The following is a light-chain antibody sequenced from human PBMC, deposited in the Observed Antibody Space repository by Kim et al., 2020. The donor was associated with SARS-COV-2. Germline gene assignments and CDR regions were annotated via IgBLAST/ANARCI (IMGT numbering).Light chain of an antibody. CDR3: ETWDDKLSGPL. V-gene: IGLV1-47*01. CDR2: RNS. Sequence: GQRVTISCSGSRSNIGSNNVYWYQQFSGTAPKLLIYRNSQRPSEVPDRFSGSKSDTSASLAISGLRSEDEAVYYCETWDDKLSGPLFGGGTQLTVL. CDR1: RSNIGSNN. J-gene: IGLJ2*01.